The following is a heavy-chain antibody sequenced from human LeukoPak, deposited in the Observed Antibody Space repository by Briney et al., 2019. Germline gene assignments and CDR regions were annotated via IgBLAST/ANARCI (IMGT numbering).Heavy chain of an antibody. V-gene: IGHV1-46*01. CDR1: GYTFTSYY. D-gene: IGHD3-22*01. CDR3: ARGFSYDSSGYYPQVDY. Sequence: ASVKVSCKASGYTFTSYYMHWVRQAPGQGLEWMGIINPSGGSTSYAQKFQGRVTMTRDTSTSTVYMELSSLRSEDTAVYYCARGFSYDSSGYYPQVDYWGQGTLVTVSS. J-gene: IGHJ4*02. CDR2: INPSGGST.